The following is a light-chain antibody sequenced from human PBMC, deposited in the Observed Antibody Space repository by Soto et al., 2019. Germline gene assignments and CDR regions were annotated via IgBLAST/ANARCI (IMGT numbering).Light chain of an antibody. Sequence: EIVMTQSPATLSVSPGERATLSCRASQSVSSNLAWYQQKPGQAPRLLIYGASTRATGIPARFSGSGSGTESTLTISSLQSEDLAVYYCQQYNNWPSLTFGQGTKVEIK. CDR1: QSVSSN. CDR2: GAS. J-gene: IGKJ1*01. V-gene: IGKV3-15*01. CDR3: QQYNNWPSLT.